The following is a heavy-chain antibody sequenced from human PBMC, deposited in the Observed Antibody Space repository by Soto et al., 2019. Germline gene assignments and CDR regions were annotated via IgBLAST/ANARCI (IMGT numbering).Heavy chain of an antibody. CDR2: INPNSGGT. Sequence: ASVKVSCKASGYTFTGYYMHWVRQAPGQGLEWMGWINPNSGGTNYAQKFQGWVTMTRGTSISTAYMELSRLRSDDTAVYYCARGTGYSSGNWFDPWGQGTLVTVSS. V-gene: IGHV1-2*04. CDR3: ARGTGYSSGNWFDP. CDR1: GYTFTGYY. J-gene: IGHJ5*02. D-gene: IGHD6-19*01.